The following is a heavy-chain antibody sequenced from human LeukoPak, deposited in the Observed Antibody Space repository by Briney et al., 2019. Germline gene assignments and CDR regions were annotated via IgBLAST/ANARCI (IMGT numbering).Heavy chain of an antibody. CDR3: ARSYSSSDHYYYYGMDV. V-gene: IGHV4-39*01. D-gene: IGHD6-13*01. Sequence: SETPSLTCTVSGDSIRSSTYYWGWIRQPPGKGLEWIGTIYYSGSTYYNPSLKSRVIISVDTSRNQFSLNLSPVTAADTAMYYCARSYSSSDHYYYYGMDVWGQGTTVTVSS. CDR2: IYYSGST. J-gene: IGHJ6*02. CDR1: GDSIRSSTYY.